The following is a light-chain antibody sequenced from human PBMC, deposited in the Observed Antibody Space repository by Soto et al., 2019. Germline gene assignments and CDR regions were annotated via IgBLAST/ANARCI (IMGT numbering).Light chain of an antibody. Sequence: DIQTTQSPSSLSASVGDRVTITCRANQDISYYLAWYQQKQGKVPKLLIYGASTLQSGVPSRFSGSGSGTDFTLTISSLQPEDIATYYCQQSYSTPITFGQGTRLEIK. CDR2: GAS. CDR1: QDISYY. V-gene: IGKV1-27*01. CDR3: QQSYSTPIT. J-gene: IGKJ5*01.